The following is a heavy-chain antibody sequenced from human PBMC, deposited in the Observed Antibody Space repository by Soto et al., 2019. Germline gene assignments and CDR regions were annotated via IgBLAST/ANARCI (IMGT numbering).Heavy chain of an antibody. CDR3: ARRKGKAFDY. CDR1: GFSLTTSGVG. J-gene: IGHJ4*02. D-gene: IGHD3-10*01. Sequence: QITLKESGPTLVKPTQTLTLTCTFSGFSLTTSGVGVGWIRQPPGKALEWLAVIYSGDDKRYSPSLKNRLTITKDTSKNQVVLTLTNMDPVDTATYYCARRKGKAFDYWGQGTLVTVSS. V-gene: IGHV2-5*02. CDR2: IYSGDDK.